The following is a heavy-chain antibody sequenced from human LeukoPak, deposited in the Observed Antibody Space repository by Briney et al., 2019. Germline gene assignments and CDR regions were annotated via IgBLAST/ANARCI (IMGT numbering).Heavy chain of an antibody. V-gene: IGHV1-24*01. CDR1: GYTLTELS. D-gene: IGHD3-22*01. Sequence: ASVKVSCTASGYTLTELSMHWVRQAPGKGREWMGGFDPEDGETIYAQKLQGRVTMTEDTSTDTAYMELSSLRSEDTAVYYCATPSTYYYDSSGYYKYWGQGTLVTVSS. J-gene: IGHJ4*02. CDR2: FDPEDGET. CDR3: ATPSTYYYDSSGYYKY.